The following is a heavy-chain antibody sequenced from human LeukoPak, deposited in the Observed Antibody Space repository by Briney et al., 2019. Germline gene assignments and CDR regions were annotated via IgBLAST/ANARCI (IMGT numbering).Heavy chain of an antibody. V-gene: IGHV3-15*01. J-gene: IGHJ6*04. CDR1: GFTFSNSW. Sequence: GGSLRLSCAASGFTFSNSWMSWVRQAPGKGLEWVGRIKSKTDSGKTDSAEPLNSRFTISRDDSKNTLYLQMNSLKTEDTAVYYCTTEPVGDYYYGMDVWGKGTTVTVSS. D-gene: IGHD2-2*01. CDR3: TTEPVGDYYYGMDV. CDR2: IKSKTDSGKT.